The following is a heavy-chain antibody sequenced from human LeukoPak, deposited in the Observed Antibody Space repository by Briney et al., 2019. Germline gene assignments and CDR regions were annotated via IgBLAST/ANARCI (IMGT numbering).Heavy chain of an antibody. D-gene: IGHD3-16*01. J-gene: IGHJ4*02. CDR3: ARINSAYGWGFDY. CDR1: GYTFTGYY. V-gene: IGHV1-2*02. Sequence: ASVKVSCKASGYTFTGYYMHWVRQAPGQGLEWMGWINPNSGGTNYAQKFQGRVTMTRGTSISTAYMELSRLRSDDTAVYYCARINSAYGWGFDYWGQGTLVTVSS. CDR2: INPNSGGT.